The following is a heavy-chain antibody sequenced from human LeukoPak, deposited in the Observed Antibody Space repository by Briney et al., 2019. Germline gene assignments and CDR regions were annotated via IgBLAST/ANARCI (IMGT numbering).Heavy chain of an antibody. CDR2: ISSSGSTI. CDR3: ARDGGQWLASYYYYYMDV. V-gene: IGHV3-48*03. Sequence: AGGSLRLSCAASGFTFSSYEMNWVRQAPGKGLEWVSYISSSGSTIYYADSVKGRFTISRDNAKNSLYLQMNSLRAEDTAVYYCARDGGQWLASYYYYYMDVWGKGTTVTISS. CDR1: GFTFSSYE. D-gene: IGHD6-19*01. J-gene: IGHJ6*03.